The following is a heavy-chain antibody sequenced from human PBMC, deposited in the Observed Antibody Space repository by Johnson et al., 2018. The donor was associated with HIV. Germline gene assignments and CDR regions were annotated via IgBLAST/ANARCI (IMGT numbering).Heavy chain of an antibody. CDR3: AKDSVYCSSTRCLARCDAFDI. Sequence: VQLVESGGGLVQPGGSLRLSCAASGFSFSNYAMSWVRQAPGKGLEWVSRINSFGSSTNYADFVKGRFTISRDNAKNTLYLQMNSLRAEDTAVYYCAKDSVYCSSTRCLARCDAFDIWGQGTMVTVSS. D-gene: IGHD2-2*01. J-gene: IGHJ3*02. CDR2: INSFGSST. CDR1: GFSFSNYA. V-gene: IGHV3-23*04.